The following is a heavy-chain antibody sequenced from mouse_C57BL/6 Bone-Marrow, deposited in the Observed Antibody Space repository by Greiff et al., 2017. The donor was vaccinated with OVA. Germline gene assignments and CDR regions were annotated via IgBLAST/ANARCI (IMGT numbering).Heavy chain of an antibody. D-gene: IGHD1-1*01. CDR2: ISSGSSTI. Sequence: EVQVVESGGGLVKPGGSLKLSCAASGFTFSDYGMHWVRQAPEKGLEWVAYISSGSSTIYYADTVKGRFTISRDNAKNTLFLQMTSLRSEDTAMYDCARTDYYYGSICDYWGQGTTLTVSS. J-gene: IGHJ2*01. CDR3: ARTDYYYGSICDY. V-gene: IGHV5-17*01. CDR1: GFTFSDYG.